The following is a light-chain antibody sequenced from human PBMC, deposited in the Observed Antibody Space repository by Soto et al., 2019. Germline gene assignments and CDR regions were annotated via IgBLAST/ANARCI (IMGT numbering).Light chain of an antibody. Sequence: ENVLTQSPATLSLSPGEGATLSCRASQSVGRLLAWYQQKPGQAPRLLIYDASNRATGTPARFSGSGSGTDFTPSISCLEPEDFAYYYSKQRSNWLFGGGTKVAIK. CDR3: KQRSNWL. CDR1: QSVGRL. CDR2: DAS. J-gene: IGKJ4*01. V-gene: IGKV3-11*01.